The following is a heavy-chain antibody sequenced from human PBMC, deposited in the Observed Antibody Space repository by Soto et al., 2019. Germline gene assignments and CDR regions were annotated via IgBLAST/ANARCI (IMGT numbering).Heavy chain of an antibody. V-gene: IGHV3-48*02. D-gene: IGHD2-15*01. CDR1: GFSFSNHY. Sequence: EVQLVESGGGLVQPGGSLRLSCAASGFSFSNHYMNWVRQAPGKGLEWVSCISSSGSDIYYTDSVKGRFTISRDNAKNSLYLQMNSLRDEDTAVYYCARDFKDGMAVATFDYWGQGALVTVSS. CDR2: ISSSGSDI. J-gene: IGHJ4*02. CDR3: ARDFKDGMAVATFDY.